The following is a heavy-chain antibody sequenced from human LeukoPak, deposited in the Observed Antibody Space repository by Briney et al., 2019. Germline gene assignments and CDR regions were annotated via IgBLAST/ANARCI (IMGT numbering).Heavy chain of an antibody. CDR2: IYYNGST. J-gene: IGHJ4*02. Sequence: SETLSLTCTVSGGSISSHYWSWIRQPPGKGLEWIGYIYYNGSTNYNPSLKSRVTISVDTSKNQFSLKLSSVTAADTAVYYCARSRAAGLYYFDYWGQGTLVTVSS. CDR1: GGSISSHY. CDR3: ARSRAAGLYYFDY. D-gene: IGHD6-13*01. V-gene: IGHV4-59*11.